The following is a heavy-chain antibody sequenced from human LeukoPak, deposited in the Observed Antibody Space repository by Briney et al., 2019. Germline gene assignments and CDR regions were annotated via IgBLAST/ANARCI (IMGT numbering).Heavy chain of an antibody. J-gene: IGHJ5*02. Sequence: SETLSLTCAVSGGSFTGYYWSWIRQPPGMGLEWIGEIIDIGSIIYNPSLKSRVTILLDTSKNQFSLKLTSVTAADTAVYFCATEPGYCSGGRCYGGWFDPWGQGTLVTVSS. CDR2: IIDIGSI. CDR3: ATEPGYCSGGRCYGGWFDP. D-gene: IGHD2-15*01. V-gene: IGHV4-34*12. CDR1: GGSFTGYY.